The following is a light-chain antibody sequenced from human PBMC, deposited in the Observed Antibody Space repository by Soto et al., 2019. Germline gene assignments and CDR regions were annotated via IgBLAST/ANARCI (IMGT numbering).Light chain of an antibody. CDR3: CSYAGSSALV. Sequence: QSALTQPASVSGSPGQSITISCTGTSSDIGSCNLVSWYQQDPGKAPKLLIYDVSERPSGVSNRFSGSKSGNTASLTISGLQVEDEADYYCCSYAGSSALVFGGGTKLTVL. V-gene: IGLV2-23*02. CDR2: DVS. CDR1: SSDIGSCNL. J-gene: IGLJ3*02.